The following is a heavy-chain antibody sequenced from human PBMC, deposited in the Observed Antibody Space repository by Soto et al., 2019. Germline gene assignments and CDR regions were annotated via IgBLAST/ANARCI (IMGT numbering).Heavy chain of an antibody. J-gene: IGHJ6*02. CDR2: ISYDGSNK. D-gene: IGHD1-26*01. V-gene: IGHV3-30-3*01. Sequence: GGSLRLSCAASGFTFSSYAMHWVRQAPGKGLEWVAVISYDGSNKYYADSVKGRFTISRDNSKNTLYLQMNSLRAEDTAVYYCASGTPTSIVGATPAGYYYYGMDVWGQGTTVTVSS. CDR1: GFTFSSYA. CDR3: ASGTPTSIVGATPAGYYYYGMDV.